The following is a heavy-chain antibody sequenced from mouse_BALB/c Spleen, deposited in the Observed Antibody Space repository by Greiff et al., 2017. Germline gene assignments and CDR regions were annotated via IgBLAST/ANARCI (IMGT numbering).Heavy chain of an antibody. J-gene: IGHJ4*01. CDR2: SRNKANDYTT. V-gene: IGHV7-1*02. Sequence: DVMLVESGGGLVQPGGSLRLSCATSGFTFSDFYMEWVRQPPGKRLEWIAASRNKANDYTTEYSASVKGRFIVSRDTSQSILYLQMNALRAEDTAIYYCARDLYDYDADYYAMDYWGQGTSVTVSS. CDR3: ARDLYDYDADYYAMDY. D-gene: IGHD2-4*01. CDR1: GFTFSDFY.